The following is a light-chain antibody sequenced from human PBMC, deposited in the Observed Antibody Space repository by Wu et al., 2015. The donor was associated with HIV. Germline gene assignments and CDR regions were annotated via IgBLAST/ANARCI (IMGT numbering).Light chain of an antibody. CDR3: QRYGTSPKWT. V-gene: IGKV3-20*01. J-gene: IGKJ1*01. Sequence: EIVLTQSPGTLSLSPGERATLSCRASQTLGSRYLAWYQQKPGQAPRLLIYSASSRATGIPDRFSGSGSGTDFTLTISRLEPEDFAVYYCQRYGTSPKWTFGQGTKVKVK. CDR1: QTLGSRY. CDR2: SAS.